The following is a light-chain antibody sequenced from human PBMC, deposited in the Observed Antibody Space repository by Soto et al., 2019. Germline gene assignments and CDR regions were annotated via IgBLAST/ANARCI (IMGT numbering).Light chain of an antibody. CDR3: QHRYITRRYT. J-gene: IGKJ2*01. CDR1: QSISSH. Sequence: DIQITQSPASLSASVGERVTITCRASQSISSHLTWYQHKPGRPPRLLIFAAYILEGGVPSRFSGSGSDTYVTTTTDSLQHEDVSTDYCQHRYITRRYTFGQGTKVEI. CDR2: AAY. V-gene: IGKV1-39*01.